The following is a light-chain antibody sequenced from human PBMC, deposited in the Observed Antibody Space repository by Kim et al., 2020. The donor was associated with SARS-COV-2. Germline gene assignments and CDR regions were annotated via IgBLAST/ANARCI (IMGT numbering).Light chain of an antibody. J-gene: IGLJ2*01. CDR2: YDS. CDR1: NIGSKR. V-gene: IGLV3-21*04. CDR3: QVWDSSSDLLV. Sequence: APGKTARITCGGNNIGSKRVHWYQQKPGQAPVLVIYYDSDRPSGIPERFSGSNSGNTATLTISMVEAGDEADYYCQVWDSSSDLLVFGGGTQLTVL.